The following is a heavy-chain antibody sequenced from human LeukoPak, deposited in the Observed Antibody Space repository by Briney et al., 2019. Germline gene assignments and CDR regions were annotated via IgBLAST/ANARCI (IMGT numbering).Heavy chain of an antibody. V-gene: IGHV3-23*01. CDR2: ISGSGGST. CDR1: GFTFSNYW. D-gene: IGHD6-13*01. J-gene: IGHJ4*02. CDR3: AKSEIGAPAGTFSKY. Sequence: GGSLRLSCATAGFTFSNYWMSWVRQAAGKGLEWVSAISGSGGSTYYAGSGKGWFTISRDNCENTLCRQMNSLIAEGTAVYYCAKSEIGAPAGTFSKYWGQGTLVTVSS.